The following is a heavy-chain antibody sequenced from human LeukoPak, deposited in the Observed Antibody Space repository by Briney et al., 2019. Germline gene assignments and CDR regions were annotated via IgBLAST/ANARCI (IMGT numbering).Heavy chain of an antibody. CDR1: GFTFSSYA. J-gene: IGHJ4*02. V-gene: IGHV3-30*18. Sequence: GGSLRLSCAASGFTFSSYAMSWVRQAPGKGLEWVAVISYGGSNKYYADSVKGRFTISRDNSKNTLYLQMNSLRAEDTAVYYCAKPLESMTFDYWGQGTLVTVSS. CDR3: AKPLESMTFDY. D-gene: IGHD2/OR15-2a*01. CDR2: ISYGGSNK.